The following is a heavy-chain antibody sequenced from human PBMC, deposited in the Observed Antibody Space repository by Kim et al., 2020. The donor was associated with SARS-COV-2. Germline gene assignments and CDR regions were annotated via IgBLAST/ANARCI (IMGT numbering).Heavy chain of an antibody. J-gene: IGHJ6*02. Sequence: ASVKVSCKASGYTFTSYGISWVRQAPGQGLEWMGWISAYNGNTNYAQKLQGRVTMTTDTSTSTAYMELRSLRSDDTAVYYCARDLSGRRSGRSGYYGHDYYYYGMDVWGQGTTVTVSS. CDR1: GYTFTSYG. CDR3: ARDLSGRRSGRSGYYGHDYYYYGMDV. V-gene: IGHV1-18*01. CDR2: ISAYNGNT. D-gene: IGHD3-22*01.